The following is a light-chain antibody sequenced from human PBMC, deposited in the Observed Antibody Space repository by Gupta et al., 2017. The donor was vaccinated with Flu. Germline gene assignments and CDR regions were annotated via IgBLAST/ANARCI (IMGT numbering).Light chain of an antibody. Sequence: QSALTQPASVSGSPGQSITISCTGTSTDVGVYNYVSWYQQHPGKAPKLMIYEVSNRPSGVPNRFSGSKSGNTASLTISGLQDEDEADYHCSSYTTRSTLVFGTGTKVTVL. J-gene: IGLJ1*01. CDR3: SSYTTRSTLV. CDR2: EVS. CDR1: STDVGVYNY. V-gene: IGLV2-14*01.